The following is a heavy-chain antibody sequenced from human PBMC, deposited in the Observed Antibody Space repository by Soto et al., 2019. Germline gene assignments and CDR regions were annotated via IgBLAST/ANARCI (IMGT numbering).Heavy chain of an antibody. CDR3: ASEYSSSSNYYYGMDV. V-gene: IGHV1-2*02. CDR2: INPNSGGT. J-gene: IGHJ6*02. D-gene: IGHD6-6*01. CDR1: GYTFTGYY. Sequence: VASVKVSCKASGYTFTGYYMHWVRQAPGQGLEWMGWINPNSGGTNYAQKFQGRVTMTRDTSISTAYMELSRLRSDDTAVYYCASEYSSSSNYYYGMDVWDQGTTVTVSS.